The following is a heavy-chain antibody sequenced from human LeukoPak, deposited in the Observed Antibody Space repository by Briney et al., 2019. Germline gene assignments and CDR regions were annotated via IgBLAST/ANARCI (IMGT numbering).Heavy chain of an antibody. J-gene: IGHJ4*02. CDR3: ASYSGSWAPRHFDY. CDR1: GGSFSGYY. D-gene: IGHD6-13*01. V-gene: IGHV4-34*01. CDR2: INHSGST. Sequence: SETLSLTCAVYGGSFSGYYWSWIRQPPGKGLEWIGEINHSGSTSYNPSLKSRVTISVDTSKNQFSLKLSSVTAADTAAYYCASYSGSWAPRHFDYWGQGTLVTVSS.